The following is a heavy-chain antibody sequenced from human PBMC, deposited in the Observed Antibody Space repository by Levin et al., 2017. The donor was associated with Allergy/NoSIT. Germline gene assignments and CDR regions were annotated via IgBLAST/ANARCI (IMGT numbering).Heavy chain of an antibody. D-gene: IGHD3-10*01. J-gene: IGHJ5*02. Sequence: ESLKISCTVSGGSISSYYWSWIRQSPGKGLEWLGYIYYSGSSNYNPSLKSRVTISLDTSKNQFSLKLTSVTAADAAMYYCARDVDLVRGGNWFDPWGQGTLVTVSS. CDR2: IYYSGSS. CDR3: ARDVDLVRGGNWFDP. V-gene: IGHV4-59*01. CDR1: GGSISSYY.